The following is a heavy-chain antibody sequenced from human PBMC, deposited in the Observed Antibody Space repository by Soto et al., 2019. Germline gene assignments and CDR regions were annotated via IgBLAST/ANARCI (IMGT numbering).Heavy chain of an antibody. CDR3: ARHLTYCSAGSCYSDFPYYGMDV. V-gene: IGHV4-39*01. Sequence: SETLSLTCTVSGGSISSSSYYWGWIRQPPGKGLEWIGSIFYSGSTYYNPSLKSRVTISVDTSKNQFSLKLSSVTAADTAVYYCARHLTYCSAGSCYSDFPYYGMDVGGQGTRVTVSS. CDR2: IFYSGST. CDR1: GGSISSSSYY. J-gene: IGHJ6*02. D-gene: IGHD2-15*01.